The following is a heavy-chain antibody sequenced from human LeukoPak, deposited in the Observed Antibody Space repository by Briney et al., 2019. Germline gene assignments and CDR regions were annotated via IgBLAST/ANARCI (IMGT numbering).Heavy chain of an antibody. V-gene: IGHV1-3*01. J-gene: IGHJ4*02. CDR2: INAGNGNT. D-gene: IGHD1-7*01. CDR3: ATNNWNYAFDY. Sequence: ASVKVSCKASGYTFTSYAMHWVRQAPGQRLEWMGWINAGNGNTKYSQKFQGRVIITRDTSASTDYMELSSLRYEDTAVYYCATNNWNYAFDYWGQGTLVTVSS. CDR1: GYTFTSYA.